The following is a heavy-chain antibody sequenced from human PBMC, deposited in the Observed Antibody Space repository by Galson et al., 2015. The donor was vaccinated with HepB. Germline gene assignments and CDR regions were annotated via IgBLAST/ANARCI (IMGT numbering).Heavy chain of an antibody. CDR3: AKDSIAAAVLGVVSGYFQH. J-gene: IGHJ1*01. CDR2: ISWDGGST. V-gene: IGHV3-43D*03. D-gene: IGHD6-13*01. Sequence: SLRLSCAASGFTFDDYAMHWVRQAPGKGLEWVSLISWDGGSTYYADSVKGRFTISRDNSKNSLYLQMNSLRAEDTALYYCAKDSIAAAVLGVVSGYFQHWGQGTLVTVSS. CDR1: GFTFDDYA.